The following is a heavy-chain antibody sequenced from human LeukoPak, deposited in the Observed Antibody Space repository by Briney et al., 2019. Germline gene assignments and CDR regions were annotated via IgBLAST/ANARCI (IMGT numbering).Heavy chain of an antibody. CDR3: ARDLAYCTNGVCASL. Sequence: PGGSLRLSCAASGFTFSSYSMNWVRQAPGKGLEWVSYISSSSSTIYYADSVKGRFTISRDNAKNSLYLQMNSLRAEDTAVYYCARDLAYCTNGVCASLWGQGTLVTVSS. CDR2: ISSSSSTI. D-gene: IGHD2-8*01. J-gene: IGHJ4*02. V-gene: IGHV3-48*01. CDR1: GFTFSSYS.